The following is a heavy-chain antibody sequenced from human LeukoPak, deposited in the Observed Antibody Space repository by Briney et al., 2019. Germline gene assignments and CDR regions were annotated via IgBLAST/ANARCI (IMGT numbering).Heavy chain of an antibody. D-gene: IGHD5-24*01. CDR3: ATDFFKLGERWLQFGWFDP. Sequence: ASVKVSCKVSGYTLTELSMHWVRQAPGKGLEGMGGFDPEDGETIYAQKFQGRVTMTEDTSTDTAYMELSSLRSEATAVYYCATDFFKLGERWLQFGWFDPWGQGTLVTVSS. V-gene: IGHV1-24*01. CDR1: GYTLTELS. CDR2: FDPEDGET. J-gene: IGHJ5*02.